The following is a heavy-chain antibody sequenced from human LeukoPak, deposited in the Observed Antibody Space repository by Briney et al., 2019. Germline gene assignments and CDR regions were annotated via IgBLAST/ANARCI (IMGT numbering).Heavy chain of an antibody. D-gene: IGHD3-9*01. CDR2: INHSGST. CDR1: GGAFSGYY. Sequence: SETLSLTCAVYGGAFSGYYWSWIRQPPGKGLEWIGEINHSGSTSYNPSLKSRVTISVDTSKNQFSLKLSSVTASDTGVYYCASQTPLFILTGWYWSAPWAQGTLSPSPQ. CDR3: ASQTPLFILTGWYWSAP. J-gene: IGHJ5*02. V-gene: IGHV4-34*01.